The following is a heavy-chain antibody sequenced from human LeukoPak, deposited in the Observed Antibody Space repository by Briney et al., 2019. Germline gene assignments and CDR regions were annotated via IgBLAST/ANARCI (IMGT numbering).Heavy chain of an antibody. CDR1: GGSITSGGYY. V-gene: IGHV4-30-2*01. J-gene: IGHJ4*02. D-gene: IGHD6-19*01. CDR2: IYHSGST. CDR3: ARSQTPSSGWAFDY. Sequence: SETLSLTCTISGGSITSGGYYWSWIRQPPGKGLEWIGYIYHSGSTYYTPSLKSRVTISVDKSNNQFSLNLSSVTAADTAMYYCARSQTPSSGWAFDYWGQGTLVTVSS.